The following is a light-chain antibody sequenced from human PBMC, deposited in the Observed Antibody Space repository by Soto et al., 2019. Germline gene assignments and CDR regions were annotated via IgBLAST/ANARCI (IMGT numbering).Light chain of an antibody. J-gene: IGKJ1*01. V-gene: IGKV3-15*01. CDR1: QSVSSN. Sequence: EIVMTQSPATLSVSPGERATLSCRASQSVSSNLAWYPQKPVPAPRLLTYGASTRATGIPARFSGSGSGTEFTLSISSLQSEDFAVYYCEQYNNWPPMAIGQSTTVDIK. CDR2: GAS. CDR3: EQYNNWPPMA.